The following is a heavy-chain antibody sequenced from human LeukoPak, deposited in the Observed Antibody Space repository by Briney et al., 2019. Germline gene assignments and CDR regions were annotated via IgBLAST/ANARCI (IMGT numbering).Heavy chain of an antibody. CDR1: GGTFSSYT. CDR3: ANRRDGYIHFDY. J-gene: IGHJ4*02. CDR2: IIPILGIA. Sequence: SVKVSCKASGGTFSSYTISWVRQAPGQGLEWMGRIIPILGIANYAQKFQGRVTITADKSTSTAYMELSSLRSEDTAVYYCANRRDGYIHFDYWGQGTLVTVSS. D-gene: IGHD5-24*01. V-gene: IGHV1-69*02.